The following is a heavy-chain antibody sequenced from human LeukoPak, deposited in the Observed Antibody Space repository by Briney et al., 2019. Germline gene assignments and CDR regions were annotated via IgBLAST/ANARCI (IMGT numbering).Heavy chain of an antibody. D-gene: IGHD6-6*01. Sequence: PGGSLRLSCAVSGFTFNSFAMAWVRQAPGKGLEWASAISGTGNKTYYVASVKGRFTISRDNSKNTFYVQMNSLRAEDTAVYYCAKLESRRQIVRIIDHWGQGTLVTVSS. CDR1: GFTFNSFA. CDR3: AKLESRRQIVRIIDH. CDR2: ISGTGNKT. V-gene: IGHV3-23*01. J-gene: IGHJ5*02.